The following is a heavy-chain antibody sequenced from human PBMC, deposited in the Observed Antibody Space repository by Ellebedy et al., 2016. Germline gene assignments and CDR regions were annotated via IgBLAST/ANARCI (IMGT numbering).Heavy chain of an antibody. J-gene: IGHJ4*02. CDR3: ARYGVGSGLDY. CDR2: ISSDGNNK. D-gene: IGHD6-19*01. V-gene: IGHV3-30-3*01. Sequence: GESLKISCAASGFTFGRNAMHWVRQAPGKGLEWVALISSDGNNKFYADSVKGRFTVSRDNSKTTLFVEMTSLRIEDTGVYYCARYGVGSGLDYWGQGTLVTVSS. CDR1: GFTFGRNA.